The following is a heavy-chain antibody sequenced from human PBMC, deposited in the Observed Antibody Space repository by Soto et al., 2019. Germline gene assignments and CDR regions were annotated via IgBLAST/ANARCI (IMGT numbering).Heavy chain of an antibody. CDR1: GFTFSSNG. D-gene: IGHD1-26*01. J-gene: IGHJ5*01. Sequence: QVQLVESGGGVVQPGRSLRLTCAASGFTFSSNGMHWVRQAPGKGLEWVALVAYDGSKTYYGDSVRGRFTISRDNSENTRYLQMNSLRAEDTAAYYCARCVGGPMSADSGKHDSWGQGTLVTVSS. V-gene: IGHV3-30*03. CDR2: VAYDGSKT. CDR3: ARCVGGPMSADSGKHDS.